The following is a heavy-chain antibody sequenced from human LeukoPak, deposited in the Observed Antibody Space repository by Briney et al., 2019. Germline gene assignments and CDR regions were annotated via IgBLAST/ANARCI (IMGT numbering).Heavy chain of an antibody. CDR2: INHRGST. CDR1: GGSFSGYY. V-gene: IGHV4-34*01. Sequence: PSETLSLTCAVYGGSFSGYYWSWIRQPPGKGLEWIGEINHRGSTNYNPSLKSRVTISVDTSKNQFSLKLSSVTAADTAVYYCARTSGYSSGWQHYWGQGTLVTVSS. J-gene: IGHJ4*02. CDR3: ARTSGYSSGWQHY. D-gene: IGHD6-19*01.